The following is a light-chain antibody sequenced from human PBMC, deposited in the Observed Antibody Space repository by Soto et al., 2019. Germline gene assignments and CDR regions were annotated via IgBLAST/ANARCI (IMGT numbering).Light chain of an antibody. J-gene: IGLJ2*01. Sequence: QSVLTQPPSVSGAPGQRVTISCTGSSSNIGAGYDVHWYQQLPGTAPKLLIFGTSNRPSGVPDRFSGSRSGTSASLAITGLQAEDEADYYCQSYDSSLSHVVFGGGTKVTVL. CDR2: GTS. CDR3: QSYDSSLSHVV. V-gene: IGLV1-40*01. CDR1: SSNIGAGYD.